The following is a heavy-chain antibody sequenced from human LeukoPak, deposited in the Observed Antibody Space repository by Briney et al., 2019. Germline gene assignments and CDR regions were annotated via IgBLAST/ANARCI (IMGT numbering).Heavy chain of an antibody. V-gene: IGHV3-48*02. Sequence: GGSLRLSCAASGFSFGTYNMNWVRQAPGKGLEWVSYISSSSRTIYYADSVKGRFTISRDNAKNSLYLQMNSLRDEDTAVYYCASVRDRDGPPGDYWGQGTLVTVSS. CDR3: ASVRDRDGPPGDY. D-gene: IGHD5-24*01. CDR1: GFSFGTYN. CDR2: ISSSSRTI. J-gene: IGHJ4*02.